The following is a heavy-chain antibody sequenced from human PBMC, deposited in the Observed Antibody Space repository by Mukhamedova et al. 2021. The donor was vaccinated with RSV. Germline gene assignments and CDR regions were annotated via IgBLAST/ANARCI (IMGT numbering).Heavy chain of an antibody. J-gene: IGHJ6*03. CDR2: IRYDGSNK. V-gene: IGHV3-30*02. CDR3: AKVPRFVYYMDV. D-gene: IGHD3-10*01. Sequence: GLEWVAFIRYDGSNKYYADSVKGRFTISRDNSKNTLYLQMNSLRAEDTAVYYCAKVPRFVYYMDVWGQGPTVTVSS.